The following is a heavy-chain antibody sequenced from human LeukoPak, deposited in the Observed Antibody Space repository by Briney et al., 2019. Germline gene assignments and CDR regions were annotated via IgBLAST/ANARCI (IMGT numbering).Heavy chain of an antibody. Sequence: GRSLRLSCAASGFTFSSYAMHWVRQAPGKGLEWVSVIYRDGTTYYADSVKGRFTISRDNSKNTLYLQMNSLRAEDTAVYYCGGWTTVATPVSYYYYGMDVWGQGTTVTVSS. V-gene: IGHV3-53*01. CDR1: GFTFSSYA. J-gene: IGHJ6*02. CDR2: IYRDGTT. D-gene: IGHD4-23*01. CDR3: GGWTTVATPVSYYYYGMDV.